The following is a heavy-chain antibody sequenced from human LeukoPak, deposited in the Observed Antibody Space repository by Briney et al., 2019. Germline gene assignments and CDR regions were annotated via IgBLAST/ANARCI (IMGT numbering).Heavy chain of an antibody. V-gene: IGHV3-7*01. D-gene: IGHD4-11*01. CDR2: IRQDGSEK. J-gene: IGHJ4*02. CDR1: GFTCSNSW. Sequence: GGSLRLSCTASGFTCSNSWMSWVRHAPGKGLEWVANIRQDGSEKYYVDSVKGRFTISRDNAKNSLFLQMNSLRAEDTAVYYCARNQYWGQGTLVTVSS. CDR3: ARNQY.